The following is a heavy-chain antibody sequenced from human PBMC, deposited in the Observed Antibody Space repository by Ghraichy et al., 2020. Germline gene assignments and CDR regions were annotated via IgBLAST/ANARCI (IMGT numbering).Heavy chain of an antibody. D-gene: IGHD2-2*02. Sequence: ASVKVSCKASGYTFTSYGISWVRQAPGQGLEWMGWISGYSANTNYAQKLQGRVTMTTDTSTSTAYMELRSLRSDDTAVYYCARDDTLGFLDYWGQGTLVTVSS. CDR1: GYTFTSYG. J-gene: IGHJ4*02. CDR2: ISGYSANT. CDR3: ARDDTLGFLDY. V-gene: IGHV1-18*04.